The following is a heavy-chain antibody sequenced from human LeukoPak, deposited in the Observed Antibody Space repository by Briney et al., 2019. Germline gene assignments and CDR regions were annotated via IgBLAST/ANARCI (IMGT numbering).Heavy chain of an antibody. Sequence: GGSLRLSCAASGFTVSSNYMSWVRQAPGKGLEWVSVIYSGGSTYYAASVKGRFTISRDNSKNTLYLQMNSLRAEDTAVYYCASTVWTGSWFDPWGQGTLVTVSS. V-gene: IGHV3-53*01. CDR2: IYSGGST. CDR1: GFTVSSNY. CDR3: ASTVWTGSWFDP. J-gene: IGHJ5*02. D-gene: IGHD3/OR15-3a*01.